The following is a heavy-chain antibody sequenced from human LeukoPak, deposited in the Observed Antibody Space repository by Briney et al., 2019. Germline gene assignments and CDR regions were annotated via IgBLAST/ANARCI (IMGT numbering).Heavy chain of an antibody. CDR3: SRESSSSSDY. CDR2: IHHNGRI. CDR1: GSSISTDYY. Sequence: PSETLSLTCAVSGSSISTDYYWSWIRQPPGKGLEWIESIHHNGRIYYSPSLKSRATLSLDTSKNQLSLRLSSLTAAGTALYFCSRESSSSSDYWGQGTLVTVSS. J-gene: IGHJ4*02. D-gene: IGHD6-6*01. V-gene: IGHV4-38-2*02.